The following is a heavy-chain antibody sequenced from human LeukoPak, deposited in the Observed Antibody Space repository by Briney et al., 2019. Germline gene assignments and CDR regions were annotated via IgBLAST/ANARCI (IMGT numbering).Heavy chain of an antibody. CDR1: GYTFTSYA. CDR2: INTNTGNP. CDR3: ARGGYGSGSYRSYMDV. J-gene: IGHJ6*03. D-gene: IGHD3-10*01. Sequence: ASVKVSCKASGYTFTSYAMNWVRQAPGQGLEWMGWINTNTGNPTYAQGFTGRFVFSLDTSVSTAYLQISSLKAEDTAVYYCARGGYGSGSYRSYMDVWGKGTTVTVSS. V-gene: IGHV7-4-1*02.